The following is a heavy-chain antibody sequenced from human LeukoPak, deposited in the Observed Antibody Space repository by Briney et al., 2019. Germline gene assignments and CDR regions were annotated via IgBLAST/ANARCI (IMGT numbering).Heavy chain of an antibody. J-gene: IGHJ4*02. D-gene: IGHD2-15*01. CDR3: ARDGILPRFDY. CDR1: GFTSSSYG. CDR2: ISYAGNDK. Sequence: GGSRELSFPASGFTSSSYGFHWFRQTPAKGLKGVAMISYAGNDKYFADSVKGRFTISRDNSNNTLYLQMNSLRPEDTGVYYCARDGILPRFDYWGQGTLLTVSS. V-gene: IGHV3-30*19.